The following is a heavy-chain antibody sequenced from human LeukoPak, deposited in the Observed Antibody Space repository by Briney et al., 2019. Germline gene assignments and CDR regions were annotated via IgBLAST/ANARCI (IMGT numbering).Heavy chain of an antibody. Sequence: SETLSLTCTVSGGSISSSSYYWGWIRQPPGKGLEWIGSIYYSGSTYYNPSLKSRVTISVDTSKNQFSLKLSSVTAADTAVYYCARQDWTYSSSSGGFFDYWGQGTLVTVSS. CDR3: ARQDWTYSSSSGGFFDY. V-gene: IGHV4-39*01. D-gene: IGHD6-6*01. CDR2: IYYSGST. J-gene: IGHJ4*02. CDR1: GGSISSSSYY.